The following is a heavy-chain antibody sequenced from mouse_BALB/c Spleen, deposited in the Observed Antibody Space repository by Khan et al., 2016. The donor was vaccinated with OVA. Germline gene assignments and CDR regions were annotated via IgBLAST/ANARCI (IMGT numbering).Heavy chain of an antibody. CDR3: ARQPYYHYNIMDY. J-gene: IGHJ4*01. D-gene: IGHD2-10*01. V-gene: IGHV2-6-1*01. CDR1: GFSLTNYG. CDR2: MWSDGSA. Sequence: QVQLKESGPGLVAPSQSLSITCTISGFSLTNYGVHWVRQPPGKGLEWLVVMWSDGSATYNSALKSRLTISKDNSKSQVFLKMNSLQTGDTAMYFCARQPYYHYNIMDYWGQGTSVTVSS.